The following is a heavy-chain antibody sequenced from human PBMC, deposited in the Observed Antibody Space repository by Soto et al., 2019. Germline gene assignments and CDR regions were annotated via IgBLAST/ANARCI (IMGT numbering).Heavy chain of an antibody. Sequence: QVQLVQSGAEVKKPGSSVKVSCKASGGTFSSYAISWVRQAPGQGLEWMGGIIPIFGTANYAQKFQGRVTITADESTSTAYMELSSLRSEDTAVYYCARAPIIVVVPAAPYYYYYGMDVWGQGTTVTVSS. CDR1: GGTFSSYA. CDR3: ARAPIIVVVPAAPYYYYYGMDV. D-gene: IGHD2-2*01. CDR2: IIPIFGTA. J-gene: IGHJ6*02. V-gene: IGHV1-69*01.